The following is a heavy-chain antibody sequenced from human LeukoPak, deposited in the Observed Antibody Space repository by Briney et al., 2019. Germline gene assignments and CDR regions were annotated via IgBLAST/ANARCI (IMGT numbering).Heavy chain of an antibody. CDR3: ARDGSMDV. CDR1: GYTFTGYY. J-gene: IGHJ6*02. D-gene: IGHD5-12*01. Sequence: ASVKVSCKASGYTFTGYYMHWVRQARGQGLEWMGWINPNSGDTNYAQKFQGRVTMTRDTSINTAYMELNRLRSDDTAIYYCARDGSMDVWGQGTTVTVSS. V-gene: IGHV1-2*02. CDR2: INPNSGDT.